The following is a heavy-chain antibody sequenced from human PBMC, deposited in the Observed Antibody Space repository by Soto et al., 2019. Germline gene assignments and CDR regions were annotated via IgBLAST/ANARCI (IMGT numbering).Heavy chain of an antibody. Sequence: EVQLLESGGGLVQPGGSLRLSCAASGFTFSSYAMSWVRQAPGTGLEWVSAISGSGGSTYYADSVKGRFTISRDHSKNKLDLQMNSLRAEDAAVYYCAQAGDAGGYKRGMDVWGKGTTVVVSS. V-gene: IGHV3-23*01. CDR1: GFTFSSYA. J-gene: IGHJ6*04. D-gene: IGHD3-10*01. CDR2: ISGSGGST. CDR3: AQAGDAGGYKRGMDV.